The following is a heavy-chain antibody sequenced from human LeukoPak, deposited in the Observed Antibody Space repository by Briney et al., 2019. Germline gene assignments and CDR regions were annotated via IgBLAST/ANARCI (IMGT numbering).Heavy chain of an antibody. D-gene: IGHD3-3*01. V-gene: IGHV4-59*08. J-gene: IGHJ5*02. Sequence: SETLSLTCTVSGGSISNYYWSWIRQPPGKGLEWIGYIYYSGSTNYNPSLKSRVPFSVDTSKNQFSLKLSSVTAADTAVYYCARHERKGYDFWSGYYMGGWFDPWGQGTLVTVSS. CDR2: IYYSGST. CDR1: GGSISNYY. CDR3: ARHERKGYDFWSGYYMGGWFDP.